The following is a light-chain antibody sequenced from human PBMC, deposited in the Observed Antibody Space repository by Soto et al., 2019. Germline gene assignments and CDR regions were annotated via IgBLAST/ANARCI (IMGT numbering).Light chain of an antibody. CDR3: AAWDDSLNGLYV. J-gene: IGLJ1*01. V-gene: IGLV1-44*01. Sequence: QSVLTQAPSVSGTPGQRVTISCSGSSSNIGSNTVNWYQQLPGTAPKLLIYSNYQRASGVPDRFSGSKSGTSASLAISGLQSEDEADYYCAAWDDSLNGLYVFGTGTKLTVL. CDR1: SSNIGSNT. CDR2: SNY.